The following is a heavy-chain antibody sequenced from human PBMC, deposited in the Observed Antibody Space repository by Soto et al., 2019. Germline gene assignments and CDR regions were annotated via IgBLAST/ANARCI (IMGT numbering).Heavy chain of an antibody. J-gene: IGHJ4*02. D-gene: IGHD1-26*01. CDR2: MNSDGSNT. CDR1: GFTFSNYW. Sequence: EVQLVESGGALVQPGGSLRLSCAASGFTFSNYWMHWVRQAPGKGLVWISRMNSDGSNTVYADAVKGRFTISRDNAKNTLYLQMNSLRVEDTAVYYCATSKGGVSNGATTYGGQGTLVTVSS. V-gene: IGHV3-74*01. CDR3: ATSKGGVSNGATTY.